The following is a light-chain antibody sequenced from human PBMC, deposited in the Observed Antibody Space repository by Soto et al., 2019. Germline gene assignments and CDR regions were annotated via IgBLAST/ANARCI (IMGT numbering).Light chain of an antibody. J-gene: IGKJ4*01. Sequence: DIQMTHSPPSLSRSEEERPTITSRASQSISSYLNWYQQKPGKAPKLLIYDASSLQSGVPSRFSGSGSGTDFTLTISSLQPEDFATYYCQQSYSTPLTFGGGTKVDIK. CDR1: QSISSY. CDR2: DAS. V-gene: IGKV1-39*01. CDR3: QQSYSTPLT.